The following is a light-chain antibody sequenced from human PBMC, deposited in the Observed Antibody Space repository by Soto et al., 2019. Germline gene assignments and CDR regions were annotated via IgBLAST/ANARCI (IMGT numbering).Light chain of an antibody. CDR3: SSYKTSSTVVV. J-gene: IGLJ2*01. CDR2: GVG. CDR1: SSDIGGYNY. Sequence: QSALTQPASVSGSPGQSITISCTGTSSDIGGYNYVSWYQQYPGKAPKLMIFGVGDRPSGVSNRFSGSKSGTTASLTISGLQAEDEADYYCSSYKTSSTVVVFGGGTKLTVL. V-gene: IGLV2-14*01.